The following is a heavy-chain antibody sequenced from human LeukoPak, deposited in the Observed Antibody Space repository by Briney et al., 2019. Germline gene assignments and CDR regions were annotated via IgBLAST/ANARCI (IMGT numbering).Heavy chain of an antibody. D-gene: IGHD3-10*01. V-gene: IGHV4-39*07. CDR3: ARRRPQSMVRGNGPPPNWFDP. CDR2: IYYSGST. J-gene: IGHJ5*02. Sequence: SETLSLTCTVSGGSISSSSYYWGWIRQPPGKGLEWIGSIYYSGSTYYNPSLKSRVTISVDTSKNQFSLKLSSVTAADTAVYYCARRRPQSMVRGNGPPPNWFDPWGQGTLVTVSS. CDR1: GGSISSSSYY.